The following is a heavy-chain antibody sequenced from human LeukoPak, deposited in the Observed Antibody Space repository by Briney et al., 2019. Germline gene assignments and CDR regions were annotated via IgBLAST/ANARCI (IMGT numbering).Heavy chain of an antibody. CDR3: ARVTVTTPEYYFDY. CDR1: GGSISSYY. CDR2: ISKSGST. D-gene: IGHD4-17*01. J-gene: IGHJ4*02. Sequence: PSVTLSLTCTVSGGSISSYYWSWIRQPPGKGLEWIGYISKSGSTNYNPSLKSRVTISLDTSKNQFSLKLSSVTAADTAMYYCARVTVTTPEYYFDYWGQGTLVTVSS. V-gene: IGHV4-59*01.